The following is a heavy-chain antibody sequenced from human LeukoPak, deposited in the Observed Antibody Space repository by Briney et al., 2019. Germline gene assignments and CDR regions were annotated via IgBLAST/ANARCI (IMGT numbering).Heavy chain of an antibody. CDR2: MNPKSGNT. D-gene: IGHD5-18*01. J-gene: IGHJ4*02. V-gene: IGHV1-8*01. CDR3: ARGVNSQGTAMVLFDS. Sequence: ASVKVSCKASGYTFTNHDINWVRQASGQGLEWMGWMNPKSGNTGYLQKFQGRVTMTRDTSMSTAFMELSSLTSEDTAVYYCARGVNSQGTAMVLFDSWGQGSLVTVSA. CDR1: GYTFTNHD.